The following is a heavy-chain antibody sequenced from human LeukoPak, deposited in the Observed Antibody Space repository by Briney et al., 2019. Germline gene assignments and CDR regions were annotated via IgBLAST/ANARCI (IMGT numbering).Heavy chain of an antibody. CDR1: GFTFSSYS. CDR2: ISSSSSYI. Sequence: GGSLRLSCAASGFTFSSYSMNWVRQAPGKGLEWVSSISSSSSYICYADSVKGRFTISRDNAKNSLYLQMNSLRAEDTAVYYCARDHRWGQGTLVTVSS. J-gene: IGHJ4*02. CDR3: ARDHR. V-gene: IGHV3-21*01.